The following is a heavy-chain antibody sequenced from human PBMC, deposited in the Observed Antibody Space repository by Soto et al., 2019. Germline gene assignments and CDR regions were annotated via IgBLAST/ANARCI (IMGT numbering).Heavy chain of an antibody. J-gene: IGHJ5*01. CDR3: ARALTFPIHWFDS. Sequence: SETLSLTCTVSGDSISSYYWSWIRQPQGKGLEWIGYIDYSGSTNYNPSLKSRITISRDTYKNQFSLRLSSVTAADTAVYFCARALTFPIHWFDSWGQGTLVTVSS. D-gene: IGHD3-10*01. CDR2: IDYSGST. CDR1: GDSISSYY. V-gene: IGHV4-59*13.